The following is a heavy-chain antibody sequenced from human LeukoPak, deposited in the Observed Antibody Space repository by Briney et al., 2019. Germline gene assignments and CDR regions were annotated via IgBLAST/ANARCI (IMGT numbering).Heavy chain of an antibody. D-gene: IGHD2-2*01. CDR3: ARLKCSSTKCYADY. J-gene: IGHJ4*02. CDR2: INSYNGNT. CDR1: GYSFTNYG. Sequence: GASVRLSCKASGYSFTNYGITWVRQAPGQGLEWMGWINSYNGNTNHAQKLQGRVTMTTDTSTSTAYMELRGLRSDDTAGYHCARLKCSSTKCYADYWGQGTLVTVSS. V-gene: IGHV1-18*04.